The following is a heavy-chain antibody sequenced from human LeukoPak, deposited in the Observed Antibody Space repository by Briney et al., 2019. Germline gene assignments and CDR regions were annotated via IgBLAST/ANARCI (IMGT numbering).Heavy chain of an antibody. Sequence: SETLSLTCTVSGGSISSYYWSWIRQPPGKGLEWIGYIYYSGSTNYNPSLKSRVTTSVDTSKNQFSLKLSSVTAADTAVYYCAAHYDFWSGYSSYYFDYWGQGTLVTVSS. CDR2: IYYSGST. V-gene: IGHV4-59*01. J-gene: IGHJ4*02. D-gene: IGHD3-3*01. CDR3: AAHYDFWSGYSSYYFDY. CDR1: GGSISSYY.